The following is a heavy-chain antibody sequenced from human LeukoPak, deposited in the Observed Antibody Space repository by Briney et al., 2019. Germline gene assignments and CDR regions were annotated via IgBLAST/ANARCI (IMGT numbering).Heavy chain of an antibody. D-gene: IGHD6-13*01. V-gene: IGHV3-74*01. CDR2: INTDGSAT. CDR3: ARGAGGTAGIDY. Sequence: GVSLRLSCAVSRFTFSGYCIHWVPQAPGKGLVWVSLINTDGSATTYRDSAKGRFTVSRDNDKNTLFLEMNSRRVEDTAVYYCARGAGGTAGIDYWGQGNLVTVSS. CDR1: RFTFSGYC. J-gene: IGHJ4*02.